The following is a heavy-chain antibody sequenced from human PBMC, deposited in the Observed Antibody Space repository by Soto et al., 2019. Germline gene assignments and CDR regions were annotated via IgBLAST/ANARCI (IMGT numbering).Heavy chain of an antibody. Sequence: GSVRLSCAVSGFNFDNSYMSWGRQAPGKGLEWVSILYSGGQTYYTESVRGRFTISRDISKNTLDLQMNRLTADDTAVYYCSKNNVAPAFVGFEYWGRGTLVTVSS. CDR1: GFNFDNSY. CDR3: SKNNVAPAFVGFEY. J-gene: IGHJ4*02. V-gene: IGHV3-53*01. D-gene: IGHD2-2*01. CDR2: LYSGGQT.